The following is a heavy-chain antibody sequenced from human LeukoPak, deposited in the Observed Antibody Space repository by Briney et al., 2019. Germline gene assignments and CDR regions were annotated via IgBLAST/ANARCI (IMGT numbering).Heavy chain of an antibody. CDR2: IYPGDSDT. CDR3: ATTRVDTEFDC. Sequence: GESLKISCKGSGYSFTCYWIGWVRQMPGKGLEWMGIIYPGDSDTRYSPSFQAQVTISADKSISTAYLQWSSLKASDTAMYYCATTRVDTEFDCWGQGTLVTVSS. CDR1: GYSFTCYW. V-gene: IGHV5-51*01. J-gene: IGHJ4*02. D-gene: IGHD5-18*01.